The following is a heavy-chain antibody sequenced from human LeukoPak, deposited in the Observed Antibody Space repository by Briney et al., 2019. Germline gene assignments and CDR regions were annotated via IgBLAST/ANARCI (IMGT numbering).Heavy chain of an antibody. CDR2: ISAYSGVT. V-gene: IGHV1-18*04. CDR3: ARDRSSSSSDY. CDR1: GYTFTNHY. D-gene: IGHD6-13*01. Sequence: ASVKVSCKASGYTFTNHYMHWVRQARGQGLEWMGWISAYSGVTNYAQKLQGRVTMTTDTSTSTAYMELRSLRSDDTAVYYCARDRSSSSSDYWGQGTLVTVSS. J-gene: IGHJ4*02.